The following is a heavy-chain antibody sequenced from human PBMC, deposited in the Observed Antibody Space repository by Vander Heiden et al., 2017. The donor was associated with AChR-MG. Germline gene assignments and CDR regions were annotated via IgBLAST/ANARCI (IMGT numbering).Heavy chain of an antibody. J-gene: IGHJ4*02. D-gene: IGHD2-21*01. V-gene: IGHV3-23*01. CDR2: ISGSGGST. CDR3: AKRISSDY. CDR1: GFTFGSYA. Sequence: EVQLLESGGGLVQPRGSLILSCAASGFTFGSYAMSWVRQAPGKGLEWVSAISGSGGSTYYAASVTGRFTISRDNSKNTLYLQMNSLRAEDTAVYYCAKRISSDYWGQGTLVTVSS.